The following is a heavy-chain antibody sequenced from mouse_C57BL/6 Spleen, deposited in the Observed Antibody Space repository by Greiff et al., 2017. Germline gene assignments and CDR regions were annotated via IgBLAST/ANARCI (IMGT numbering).Heavy chain of an antibody. CDR1: EYEFPSHD. CDR3: ASGGDYGAMDY. J-gene: IGHJ4*01. Sequence: EVQVVESGGGLVQPGESLKLSCESNEYEFPSHDMSWVRKTPEKRLELVAAINSDGGSTYYPDTMERRFIISRDNTKKTLYLQMSSLRSEDTALYDCASGGDYGAMDYWGQGTSVTVSS. CDR2: INSDGGST. V-gene: IGHV5-2*01. D-gene: IGHD2-4*01.